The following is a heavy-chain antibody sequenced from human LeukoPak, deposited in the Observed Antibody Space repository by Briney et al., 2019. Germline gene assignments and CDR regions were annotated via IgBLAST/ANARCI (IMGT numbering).Heavy chain of an antibody. CDR1: GYTFTGYY. Sequence: ASVKVSCKASGYTFTGYYMHWVRQAPGQGLEWMGWINPNSGGTNYAQKFQGRATMTRDTSISTAYMELSRLRSDDTAVYYCARAGGSADAFDIWGQGTMVTVSS. J-gene: IGHJ3*02. CDR2: INPNSGGT. V-gene: IGHV1-2*02. D-gene: IGHD2-15*01. CDR3: ARAGGSADAFDI.